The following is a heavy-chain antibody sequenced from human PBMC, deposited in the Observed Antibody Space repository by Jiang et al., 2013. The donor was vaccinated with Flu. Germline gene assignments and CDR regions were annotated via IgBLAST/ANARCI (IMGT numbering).Heavy chain of an antibody. V-gene: IGHV3-23*01. CDR2: ISGSGGST. Sequence: SAISGSGGSTYYADSVKGRFTISRDNSKNTLYLQMNSLRAEDTAVYYCAKCPKPIYYYDSSGYYPPLPPDYWGQGTLVTVSS. D-gene: IGHD3-22*01. CDR3: AKCPKPIYYYDSSGYYPPLPPDY. J-gene: IGHJ4*02.